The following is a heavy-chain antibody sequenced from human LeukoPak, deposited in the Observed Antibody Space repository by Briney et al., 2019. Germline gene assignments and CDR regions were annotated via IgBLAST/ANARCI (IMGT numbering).Heavy chain of an antibody. CDR1: GYTFTSYY. V-gene: IGHV1-46*01. J-gene: IGHJ3*02. CDR3: ARATMIVVATGEGAFDI. CDR2: INPSGGST. Sequence: ASVKVSYKASGYTFTSYYMHWVRQAPGQGLEWMGIINPSGGSTSYAQKFQGRVTMTRDTSTSTVYMELSSLRSEDTAVYYCARATMIVVATGEGAFDIWGQGTMVTVSS. D-gene: IGHD3-22*01.